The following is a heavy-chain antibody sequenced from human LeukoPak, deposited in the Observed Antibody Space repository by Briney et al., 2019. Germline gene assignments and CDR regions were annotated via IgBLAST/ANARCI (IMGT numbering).Heavy chain of an antibody. CDR3: ARHSLAAAGFDP. V-gene: IGHV4-39*01. Sequence: PSETLSLTCTVSGGSISSSSYYWGWIRPPPGKGLEWIGSIYYSGSTYYNPSLESRVTISVDTSKNQFSLKLSSVTAADTAVYYCARHSLAAAGFDPWGQGTLVTVSS. CDR2: IYYSGST. CDR1: GGSISSSSYY. J-gene: IGHJ5*02. D-gene: IGHD6-13*01.